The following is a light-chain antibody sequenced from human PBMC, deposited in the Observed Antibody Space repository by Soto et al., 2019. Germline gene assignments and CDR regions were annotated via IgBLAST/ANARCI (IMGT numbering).Light chain of an antibody. CDR1: QSVSDY. V-gene: IGKV3-11*01. Sequence: EVVLTQSPASLSLSPGDRATLSCRADQSVSDYLAWYQQKPGQPPRLLFFDASNRASGVPRRFSAGGSGTDFTLIISGLQPEDSAVYYCQQRSRLFTFGGGTKVDIK. J-gene: IGKJ4*01. CDR3: QQRSRLFT. CDR2: DAS.